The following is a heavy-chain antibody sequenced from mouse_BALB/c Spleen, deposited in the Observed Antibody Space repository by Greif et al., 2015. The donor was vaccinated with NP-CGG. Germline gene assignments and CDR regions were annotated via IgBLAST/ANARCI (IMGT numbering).Heavy chain of an antibody. CDR2: ISSGGSYT. CDR1: GFTFSSYG. CDR3: ARHQTGSWFAY. V-gene: IGHV5-6*01. D-gene: IGHD4-1*01. Sequence: DVHLVESGGDLVKPGGSLKLSCAASGFTFSSYGMSWVRQTPDKRLEWVATISSGGSYTYYPDSVKGRFTISRDNAKNALYLQMSSLKSEDTAMYYCARHQTGSWFAYWGQGTLVTVSA. J-gene: IGHJ3*01.